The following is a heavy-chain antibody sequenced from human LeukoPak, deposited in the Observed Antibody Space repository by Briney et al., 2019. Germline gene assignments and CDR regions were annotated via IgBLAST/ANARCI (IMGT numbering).Heavy chain of an antibody. J-gene: IGHJ5*02. V-gene: IGHV3-74*01. CDR3: ACTSRPIDA. CDR2: IKGDGSGA. CDR1: GFTFSAYW. Sequence: GGSLRLSCAASGFTFSAYWMHWVRQAPGKGLVWVSRIKGDGSGASYADSVKGRFTISRDNAKNTLYLEMNSLRGDDTAVYYCACTSRPIDAWGQGTLVTVSS. D-gene: IGHD2-8*01.